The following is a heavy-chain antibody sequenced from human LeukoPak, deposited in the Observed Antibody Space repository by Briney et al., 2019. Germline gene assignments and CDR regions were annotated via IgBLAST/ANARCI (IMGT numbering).Heavy chain of an antibody. CDR2: INGDGTTT. D-gene: IGHD1/OR15-1a*01. V-gene: IGHV3-74*01. CDR1: GFTFSNYW. J-gene: IGHJ5*02. CDR3: ARSFLNNIPTS. Sequence: GGSLRLSCAASGFTFSNYWMHWVRQAPGKGLVWVSRINGDGTTTTYADSVKGRFTISRDNAENTLYLQMNSLRAEDTAVYYCARSFLNNIPTSWGQGILVTVSS.